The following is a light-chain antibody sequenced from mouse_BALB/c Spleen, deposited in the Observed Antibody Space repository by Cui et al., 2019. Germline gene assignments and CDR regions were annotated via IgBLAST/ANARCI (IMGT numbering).Light chain of an antibody. V-gene: IGKV4-55*01. CDR2: DTS. CDR1: SSVSY. J-gene: IGKJ1*01. Sequence: QIVLTQSPDIMSESPGEKVTMTCSASSSVSYMYWYQQKPGSSPRLLIYDTSNLASGVPVRFSGSGSGNSYSLTISRMEAEDSATYYCQQWSSYPRTFVGGTKLEIK. CDR3: QQWSSYPRT.